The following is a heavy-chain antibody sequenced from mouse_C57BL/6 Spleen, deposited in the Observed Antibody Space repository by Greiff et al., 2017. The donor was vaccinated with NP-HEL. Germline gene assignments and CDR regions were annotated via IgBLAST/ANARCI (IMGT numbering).Heavy chain of an antibody. CDR1: GYAFSSSW. J-gene: IGHJ4*01. CDR2: IYPGDGDT. Sequence: QVQLQQSGPELVKPGASVKISCKASGYAFSSSWTNWVKQRPGKGLEWIGRIYPGDGDTNYNGKFKGKATLTADKSSNTAYMQISSLTSVASAVYFCATDGYFPYAMDYGGQGTSVTVSS. D-gene: IGHD2-3*01. V-gene: IGHV1-82*01. CDR3: ATDGYFPYAMDY.